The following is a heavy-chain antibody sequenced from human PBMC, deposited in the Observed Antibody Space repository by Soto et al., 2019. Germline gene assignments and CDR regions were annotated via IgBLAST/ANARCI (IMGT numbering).Heavy chain of an antibody. CDR3: AKAHRALASTNYFDF. CDR1: GFTFSSYA. Sequence: PGGSLRLSCAASGFTFSSYAMSWVRQAPGKGLEWVSTISSNGGDTDYAASVKGRVTISRVNSQNTLYLQMTNLKADDTAIYFCAKAHRALASTNYFDFWGQGTLVTVSS. CDR2: ISSNGGDT. J-gene: IGHJ4*02. D-gene: IGHD2-2*01. V-gene: IGHV3-23*01.